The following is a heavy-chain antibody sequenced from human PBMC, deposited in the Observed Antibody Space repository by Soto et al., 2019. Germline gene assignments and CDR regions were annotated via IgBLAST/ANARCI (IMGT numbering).Heavy chain of an antibody. J-gene: IGHJ4*02. D-gene: IGHD3-22*01. CDR2: IYYTGST. CDR1: GGSISSGTDY. Sequence: QVQLQESGPGLVKASQTLSLTCTVSGGSISSGTDYWSWIRQPPGKGLEWIGYIYYTGSTDSNPSLKSRVSISLDTSKNQFSLKLSSVTAADTAVYYCAGGTSAYYYNLDYWGQGTLVTVS. CDR3: AGGTSAYYYNLDY. V-gene: IGHV4-31*03.